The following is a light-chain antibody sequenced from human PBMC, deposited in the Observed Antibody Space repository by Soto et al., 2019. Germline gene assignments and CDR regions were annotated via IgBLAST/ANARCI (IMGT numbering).Light chain of an antibody. J-gene: IGKJ1*01. V-gene: IGKV1-39*01. Sequence: DIQMTQSPSSLSASVGDRVTITCRASQSISSYLNWYQQKPGKAPKLLIYAASSLQSGVPSMFSGRGSGTDFTLTISSLQPEDFATYYCQQSYSTSRRFGQGTKVEIK. CDR2: AAS. CDR1: QSISSY. CDR3: QQSYSTSRR.